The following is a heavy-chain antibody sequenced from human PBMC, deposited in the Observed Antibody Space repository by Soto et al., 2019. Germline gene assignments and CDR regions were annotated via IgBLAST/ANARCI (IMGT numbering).Heavy chain of an antibody. CDR2: IYWDDIK. CDR3: VHKGEGDRILDY. D-gene: IGHD3-16*01. CDR1: GFSLSTSGVG. Sequence: QITLKESGPMLVKPTQTLTLTCTFSGFSLSTSGVGVGWIRQPPGKALEWLALIYWDDIKHYSPSLESRLTITKDTSKNQVVLTMTNMDPVDTATYYCVHKGEGDRILDYWGQGTPAHRLL. J-gene: IGHJ4*02. V-gene: IGHV2-5*02.